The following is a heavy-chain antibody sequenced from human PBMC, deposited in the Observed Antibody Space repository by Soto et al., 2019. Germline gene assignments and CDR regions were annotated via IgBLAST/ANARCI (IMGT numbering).Heavy chain of an antibody. J-gene: IGHJ4*02. CDR2: IYYSGST. Sequence: SETLSLTCTDSGGCISRGDYYWSWIRRPPGKGLEWIGYIYYSGSTYYNPSLKRRVTISVDTSKNQFSLKLSSVTAADTAVYYCARRTYYYDSSGYYYLDYWGQATLETVSS. CDR1: GGCISRGDYY. CDR3: ARRTYYYDSSGYYYLDY. V-gene: IGHV4-30-4*01. D-gene: IGHD3-22*01.